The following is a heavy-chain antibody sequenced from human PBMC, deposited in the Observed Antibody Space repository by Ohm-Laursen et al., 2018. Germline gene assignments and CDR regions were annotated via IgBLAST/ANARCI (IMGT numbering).Heavy chain of an antibody. D-gene: IGHD6-19*01. CDR3: AKGPFIAVAGSNYCFDC. CDR1: GFTFSSYA. Sequence: GSLRLSCTASGFTFSSYAMSWVRQAPGKELEWVSAISDSGGSTYYADSVKGRFTTSRDNSKNTLYLQMNSLRAEDTAVYYCAKGPFIAVAGSNYCFDCWGQGTLVTVSS. V-gene: IGHV3-23*01. J-gene: IGHJ4*02. CDR2: ISDSGGST.